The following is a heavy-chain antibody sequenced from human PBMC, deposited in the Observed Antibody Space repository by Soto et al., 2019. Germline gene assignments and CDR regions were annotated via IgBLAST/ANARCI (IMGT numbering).Heavy chain of an antibody. V-gene: IGHV4-4*02. J-gene: IGHJ3*02. Sequence: QVQLQESGPGLVKPSGTLSLTCAVSSGSISSSNWWSLVRQPPGKGLEWIGEIYHSGSTNYNPSLKSRVTISVDKSKNQFSLKLSSVTAADTAVYYCARSDLVRGPEGAFDIWGQGTMVTVSS. CDR3: ARSDLVRGPEGAFDI. CDR2: IYHSGST. D-gene: IGHD3-10*01. CDR1: SGSISSSNW.